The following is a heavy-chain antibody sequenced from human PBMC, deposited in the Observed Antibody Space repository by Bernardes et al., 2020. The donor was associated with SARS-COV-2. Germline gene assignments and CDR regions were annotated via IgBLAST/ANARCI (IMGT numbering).Heavy chain of an antibody. D-gene: IGHD1-7*01. CDR1: GFTFSSYW. Sequence: GGSLRLSCAASGFTFSSYWMTWVRQAPGKGLEWVANINQDGSGKYYVDSVKGRFTISRDNAKNALYLQMNSLRAEDTAVYFCARESDWNYVFDYWGQGTLVTVSS. V-gene: IGHV3-7*01. CDR3: ARESDWNYVFDY. J-gene: IGHJ4*02. CDR2: INQDGSGK.